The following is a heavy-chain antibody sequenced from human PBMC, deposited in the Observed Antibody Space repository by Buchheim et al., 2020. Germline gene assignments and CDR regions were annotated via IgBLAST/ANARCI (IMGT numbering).Heavy chain of an antibody. D-gene: IGHD3-22*01. Sequence: EVQLLESGGDLVQPGGPLRLSCAASGFTFSSSGMGWVRQSPGRGLEWVSTILNDGSTFYAGSVKGRFTISRDISRNTLYLQMSSLRVEDTAVYYCAKDWSRGYSQFDYWGQGA. CDR3: AKDWSRGYSQFDY. J-gene: IGHJ4*02. CDR2: ILNDGST. CDR1: GFTFSSSG. V-gene: IGHV3-23*01.